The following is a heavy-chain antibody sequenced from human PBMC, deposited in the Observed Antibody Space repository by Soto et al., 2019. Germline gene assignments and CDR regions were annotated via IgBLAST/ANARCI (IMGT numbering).Heavy chain of an antibody. J-gene: IGHJ2*01. CDR3: AKGGGGDYGYYDWYFDL. CDR1: GFTFSSYA. Sequence: EVQLLESGGGLVQPGGSLRLSCAASGFTFSSYAMSWVRQAPGKGLEWVSAISGSGGSTYYADSVKGRFTISRDNSKNTLYLQMNSLRAEDTAVYYCAKGGGGDYGYYDWYFDLWGRGTLVTVSS. V-gene: IGHV3-23*01. CDR2: ISGSGGST. D-gene: IGHD4-17*01.